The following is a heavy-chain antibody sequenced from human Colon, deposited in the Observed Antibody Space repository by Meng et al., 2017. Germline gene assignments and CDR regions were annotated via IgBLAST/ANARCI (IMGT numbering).Heavy chain of an antibody. J-gene: IGHJ2*01. D-gene: IGHD5-24*01. CDR2: IYYSGST. V-gene: IGHV4-31*01. CDR3: AISRDGYNYFDL. CDR1: GGSISSGGYY. Sequence: SETLSLTCTVSGGSISSGGYYWSWIRQHPGKGLEWIGYIYYSGSTYYNPSLKSLVTISVDTSKNQFSLKLSSVTAADTAVYYCAISRDGYNYFDLWGRGTRVTGSS.